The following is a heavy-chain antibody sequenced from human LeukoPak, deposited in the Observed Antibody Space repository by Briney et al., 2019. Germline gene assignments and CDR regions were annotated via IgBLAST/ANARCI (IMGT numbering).Heavy chain of an antibody. Sequence: GGSLRLSCAASGFNFRSYGMTWVRQAPGKGLEWVSYISNSGGPTYYADSVKGRSTLSRDNAKNSLYLQMNSLRADDTAVYYCAGGVTWGDYWGQGTLVTVSS. CDR1: GFNFRSYG. D-gene: IGHD3-16*01. V-gene: IGHV3-21*01. J-gene: IGHJ4*02. CDR2: ISNSGGPT. CDR3: AGGVTWGDY.